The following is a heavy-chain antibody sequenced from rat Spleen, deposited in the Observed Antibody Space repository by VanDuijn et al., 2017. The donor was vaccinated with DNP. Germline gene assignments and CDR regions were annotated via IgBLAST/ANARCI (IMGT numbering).Heavy chain of an antibody. CDR1: GYSITSSYR. D-gene: IGHD1-4*01. V-gene: IGHV3-3*01. Sequence: EVQLQESGPGLVKPSQSLSLTCSVTGYSITSSYRWSWIRKFPGNKLEWMGSINSAGTTKYNPSLKSRISITRDTSKNQFFLQVNSVTTEDTATYYCARWPGYNPPYAMDAWGQGTSVTVSS. J-gene: IGHJ4*01. CDR2: INSAGTT. CDR3: ARWPGYNPPYAMDA.